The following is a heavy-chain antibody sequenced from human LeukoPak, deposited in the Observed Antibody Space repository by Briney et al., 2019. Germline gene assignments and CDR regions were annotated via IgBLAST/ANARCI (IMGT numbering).Heavy chain of an antibody. Sequence: GGSLRLSCAASGFTFSSYAMSWVRRAPGKGLEWVSAISGSGGSTYYADSVKGRFTISRDNSKNTLYLQMNSLRAEDTAVYYCAKVKGIAVAADYWGQGTLVTVSS. J-gene: IGHJ4*02. D-gene: IGHD6-19*01. CDR1: GFTFSSYA. CDR2: ISGSGGST. CDR3: AKVKGIAVAADY. V-gene: IGHV3-23*01.